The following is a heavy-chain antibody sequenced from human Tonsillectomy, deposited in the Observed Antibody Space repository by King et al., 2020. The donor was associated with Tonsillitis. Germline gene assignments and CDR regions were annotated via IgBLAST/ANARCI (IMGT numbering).Heavy chain of an antibody. Sequence: VQLVESGAEVKKPGASVKVSCKASGYTFTGYGISWVRQAPGQGLEWRGWISGYNGNRNYAQKFQDRVTLTTDTSTSTGYMELRSLRSDDTAVYYCARDLTSLWFGELFRHFDYWGQGTLVTVSS. J-gene: IGHJ4*02. CDR2: ISGYNGNR. V-gene: IGHV1-18*04. D-gene: IGHD3-10*01. CDR3: ARDLTSLWFGELFRHFDY. CDR1: GYTFTGYG.